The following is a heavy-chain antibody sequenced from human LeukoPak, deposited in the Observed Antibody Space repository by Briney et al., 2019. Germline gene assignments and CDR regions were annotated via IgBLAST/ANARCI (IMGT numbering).Heavy chain of an antibody. CDR2: IKSKTDGGTT. D-gene: IGHD3-3*01. J-gene: IGHJ4*02. V-gene: IGHV3-15*01. CDR1: GFTFSSYA. CDR3: TTRVAAWSGSNY. Sequence: GGSLRLSCAASGFTFSSYAMSWVRQAPGKGLEWVGRIKSKTDGGTTDYAAPVKGRFTISRDDSKNTLYLQMNSLKTEDTAVYYCTTRVAAWSGSNYWGQGTLVTVSS.